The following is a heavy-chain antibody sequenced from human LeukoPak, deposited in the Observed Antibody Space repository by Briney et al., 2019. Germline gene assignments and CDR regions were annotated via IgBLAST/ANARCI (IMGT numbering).Heavy chain of an antibody. Sequence: SETLSLTCTVSGGSISSSSYSWGWIRQPPGKGLEWIGSIYYSGSTYYNPSLKSRFTISVDTSKNQFSLKLSSVTAADTAVYYCARQLGYCSSTSCYADKVDYWGQGTLVTVSS. CDR3: ARQLGYCSSTSCYADKVDY. J-gene: IGHJ4*02. CDR2: IYYSGST. V-gene: IGHV4-39*01. CDR1: GGSISSSSYS. D-gene: IGHD2-2*01.